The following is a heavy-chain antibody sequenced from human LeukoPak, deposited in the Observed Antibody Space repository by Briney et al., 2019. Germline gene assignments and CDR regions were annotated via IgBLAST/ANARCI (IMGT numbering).Heavy chain of an antibody. V-gene: IGHV3-23*01. Sequence: GGSLRLSCAASGFTFSSHAMCWVRQAPGKGLEWVSSIDISGGSTYYADPVQGRFTISRDNSKNTLYLEMNSLRAEDTALYYCANEVRPNDYWGQGTLVTVSS. D-gene: IGHD1-1*01. CDR1: GFTFSSHA. CDR2: IDISGGST. CDR3: ANEVRPNDY. J-gene: IGHJ4*02.